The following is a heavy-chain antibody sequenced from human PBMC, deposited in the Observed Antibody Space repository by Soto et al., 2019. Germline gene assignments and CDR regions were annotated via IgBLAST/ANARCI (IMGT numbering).Heavy chain of an antibody. CDR1: GFTFSSYA. J-gene: IGHJ4*02. Sequence: EVQLLESGGGLVQPGGSLRLSCAASGFTFSSYAMSWVRQAPGKGLEWVSVISGRGGSTYYADSVKGRFTISRDNSKNRRCRQMNSRRAEDTAVFYCAKRAAGTCFDFWGQGRLVTVSS. CDR2: ISGRGGST. CDR3: AKRAAGTCFDF. V-gene: IGHV3-23*01. D-gene: IGHD6-13*01.